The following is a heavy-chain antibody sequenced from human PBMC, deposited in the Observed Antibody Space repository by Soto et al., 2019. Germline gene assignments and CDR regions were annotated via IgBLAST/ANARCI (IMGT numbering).Heavy chain of an antibody. CDR3: ARDYNDFWSGHLDY. V-gene: IGHV3-48*01. J-gene: IGHJ4*02. D-gene: IGHD3-3*01. CDR1: GFRFSDYS. CDR2: ISSSSFTI. Sequence: GGSLRLSCAASGFRFSDYSMNWFRQAPGRGLEWVSYISSSSFTIHYADSVEGRFAISRDNAKNSLYLQMNSLRVEDTAVYYCARDYNDFWSGHLDYRGQGALVTVSS.